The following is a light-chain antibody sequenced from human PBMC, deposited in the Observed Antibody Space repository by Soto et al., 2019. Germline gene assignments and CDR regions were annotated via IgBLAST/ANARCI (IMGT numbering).Light chain of an antibody. Sequence: DIQMTQSPSSLSASVGDRVTITCRASQGISNYLAWYQQKPGKVPKLLIYAASTLQSGVPSRFSSSGSGTDFTLTISSLQPEDVATYYCQKYNSAPPELTFGGGTKVEIK. J-gene: IGKJ4*01. CDR2: AAS. V-gene: IGKV1-27*01. CDR1: QGISNY. CDR3: QKYNSAPPELT.